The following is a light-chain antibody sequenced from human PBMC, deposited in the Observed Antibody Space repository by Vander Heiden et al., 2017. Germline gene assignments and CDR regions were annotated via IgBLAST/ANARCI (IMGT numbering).Light chain of an antibody. V-gene: IGKV1-12*01. CDR1: QAISSW. Sequence: DIQMTQSPSSVSASVGDRVTITCRASQAISSWLAWYQHKPGKAPKLLIYDASNLQSGVPSRFSASSSGTDYTLTISNLHAEDCATYYCQQAYSFPLTFGGGTKVEIK. CDR3: QQAYSFPLT. J-gene: IGKJ4*01. CDR2: DAS.